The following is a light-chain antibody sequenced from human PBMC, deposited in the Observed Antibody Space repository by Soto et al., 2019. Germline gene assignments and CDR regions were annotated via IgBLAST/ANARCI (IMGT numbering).Light chain of an antibody. V-gene: IGLV2-23*02. CDR1: SSDVVSYNL. CDR2: EVN. Sequence: QSALTQPASVSGSPGQSITISCNGTSSDVVSYNLVSWYQQHPGKAPKLIIYEVNKRPSGVSNRFSGSKSGNTASLTISGLQAEDEADYDCCSYAGSFTSVVFGGGTKLTGL. J-gene: IGLJ2*01. CDR3: CSYAGSFTSVV.